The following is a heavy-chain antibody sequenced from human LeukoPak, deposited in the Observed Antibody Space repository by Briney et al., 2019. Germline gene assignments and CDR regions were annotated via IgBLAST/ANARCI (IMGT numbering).Heavy chain of an antibody. J-gene: IGHJ4*02. V-gene: IGHV1-18*01. CDR2: ISPYNGNT. CDR1: GYTFTSYG. CDR3: ARDSKYYYDTSRWRPPVGY. Sequence: ASVKVSCKASGYTFTSYGISWVRQAPGQRLEWMGWISPYNGNTNYAQKLQGRITMTTDTSTSTAYMELRSLRSDDTAVYYCARDSKYYYDTSRWRPPVGYWGQGTLVTVPS. D-gene: IGHD3-22*01.